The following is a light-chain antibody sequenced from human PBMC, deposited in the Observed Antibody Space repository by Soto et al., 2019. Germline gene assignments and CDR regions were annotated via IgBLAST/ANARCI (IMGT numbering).Light chain of an antibody. V-gene: IGKV3-20*01. CDR3: QQYGSSPWT. CDR1: QSVSSNY. Sequence: EVVLTQSPVTLSVSPGERATLSCRASQSVSSNYLAWYQQKPGQAPRLLIYGASSRATGIPDRFSGSTSGTDFTLTISRLEPEDFAVYYCQQYGSSPWTFGQGTKVDIK. CDR2: GAS. J-gene: IGKJ1*01.